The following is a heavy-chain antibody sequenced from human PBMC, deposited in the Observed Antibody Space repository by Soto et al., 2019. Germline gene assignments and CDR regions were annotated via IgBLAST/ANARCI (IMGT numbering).Heavy chain of an antibody. CDR2: TYYRSKWYN. J-gene: IGHJ4*02. V-gene: IGHV6-1*01. D-gene: IGHD1-26*01. Sequence: SQTLSLTCAISGDSVSSNSAAWNWIRQSPSRGLEWLGRTYYRSKWYNDYAVSVKSRITINPGTSKNQFSLQLNSVTPEDTAVYYCARAGWELLHGSPFDYWGQGTLVTVSS. CDR3: ARAGWELLHGSPFDY. CDR1: GDSVSSNSAA.